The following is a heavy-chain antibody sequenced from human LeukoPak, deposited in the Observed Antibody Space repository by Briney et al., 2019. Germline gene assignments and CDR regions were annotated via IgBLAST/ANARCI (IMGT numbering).Heavy chain of an antibody. D-gene: IGHD3-3*01. J-gene: IGHJ5*02. CDR3: AKEGGVTIFGVVKTGGYNWFDP. Sequence: GGSLRLSCAASGFTFSSYAMHWVRQAPGKGLEWVAVISYDGSNKYYADSVKGRFTISRDNSKNTLYLQMNSLRAEDTAVYYCAKEGGVTIFGVVKTGGYNWFDPWGQGTLVTVSS. CDR2: ISYDGSNK. V-gene: IGHV3-30-3*01. CDR1: GFTFSSYA.